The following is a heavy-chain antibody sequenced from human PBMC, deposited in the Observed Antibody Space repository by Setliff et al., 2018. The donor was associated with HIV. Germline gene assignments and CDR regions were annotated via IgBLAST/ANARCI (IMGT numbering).Heavy chain of an antibody. CDR3: ARADYEGGSYYFDH. J-gene: IGHJ4*02. Sequence: PSETLSLTCSVSDGSISTYYWSWIRQPPGKGLEWIGYIYYSGITNYSPSLKSRVTFLVDTSKNQFSLRLSSVTAADTAVYFCARADYEGGSYYFDHWGQGILVTVSS. D-gene: IGHD3-22*01. V-gene: IGHV4-59*01. CDR2: IYYSGIT. CDR1: DGSISTYY.